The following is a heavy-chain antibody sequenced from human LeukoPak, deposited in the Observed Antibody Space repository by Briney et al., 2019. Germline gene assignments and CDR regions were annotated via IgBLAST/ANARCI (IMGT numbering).Heavy chain of an antibody. CDR1: GGPFSGHF. J-gene: IGHJ4*02. V-gene: IGHV4-34*01. CDR2: IHNSGTT. D-gene: IGHD3-10*01. CDR3: ARRYYYNLGSFPFDF. Sequence: SETLSLTCAVSGGPFSGHFWSWIRQSSGKGLEWIGEIHNSGTTNYNPSLNSRVTISEDTSKNQFYLNLSSATAADTAVYYCARRYYYNLGSFPFDFWGQGTLVTVSS.